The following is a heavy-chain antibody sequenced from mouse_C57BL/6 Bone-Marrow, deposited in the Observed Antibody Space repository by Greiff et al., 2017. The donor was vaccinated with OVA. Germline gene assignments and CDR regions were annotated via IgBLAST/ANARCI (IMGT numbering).Heavy chain of an antibody. Sequence: EVQLQESGPGLVKPSQSLSLTCSVTGYSITSGYYWNWIRQFPGNKLEWMGYISYDGSNNYNPSLKNRISITRDTSKNQFFLKLNSVTTEDTATYYCARGLYYFDYWGQGTTLTVSS. CDR3: ARGLYYFDY. CDR1: GYSITSGYY. CDR2: ISYDGSN. D-gene: IGHD3-1*01. V-gene: IGHV3-6*01. J-gene: IGHJ2*01.